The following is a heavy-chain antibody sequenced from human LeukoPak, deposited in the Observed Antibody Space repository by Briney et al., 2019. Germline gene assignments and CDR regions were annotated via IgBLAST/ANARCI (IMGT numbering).Heavy chain of an antibody. CDR1: AYSISSGYY. Sequence: SETLSLTCAVSAYSISSGYYWGWIWQPPGKGLEWIAGIYHSGITYYNPSLKSRVTISVDTSKNHFSLKVSSVTAADSAVYYCARQYTSGSGYYFDYWGQGALVSVSS. D-gene: IGHD6-25*01. CDR2: IYHSGIT. J-gene: IGHJ4*02. CDR3: ARQYTSGSGYYFDY. V-gene: IGHV4-38-2*01.